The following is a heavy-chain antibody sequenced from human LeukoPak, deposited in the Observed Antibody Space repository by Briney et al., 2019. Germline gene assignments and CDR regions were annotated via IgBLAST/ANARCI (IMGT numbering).Heavy chain of an antibody. V-gene: IGHV2-70*11. CDR2: IDWDDDK. CDR3: ARGDYYGSGISAQAPFDY. Sequence: ESGPALVKPTQTLTLTCTFSGFSLTTSGMCVSWIRQPPGKALEWLARIDWDDDKYYSTSLKTRLTISKDTSKNQVVLTMTNMDPVDTATYYCARGDYYGSGISAQAPFDYWGQGTLVTVSS. D-gene: IGHD3-10*01. J-gene: IGHJ4*02. CDR1: GFSLTTSGMC.